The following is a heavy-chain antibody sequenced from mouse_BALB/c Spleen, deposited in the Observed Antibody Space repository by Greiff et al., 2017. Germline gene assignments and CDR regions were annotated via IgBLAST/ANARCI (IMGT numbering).Heavy chain of an antibody. CDR3: ARRRGDYDEVYYAMDY. CDR1: GYSITSDYA. Sequence: EVHLVESGPGLVKPSQSLSLTCTVTGYSITSDYAWNWIRQFPGNKLEWMGYISYSGSTSYNPSLKSRISITRDTSKNQFFLQLNSVTTEDTATYYCARRRGDYDEVYYAMDYWGQGTSVTVSS. V-gene: IGHV3-2*02. D-gene: IGHD2-4*01. J-gene: IGHJ4*01. CDR2: ISYSGST.